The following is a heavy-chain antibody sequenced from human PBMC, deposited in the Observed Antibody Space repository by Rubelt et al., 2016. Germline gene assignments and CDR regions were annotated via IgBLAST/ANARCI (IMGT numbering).Heavy chain of an antibody. CDR1: GFTFSSYS. V-gene: IGHV3-21*01. Sequence: EVQLVESGGGLVQPGGSLRLSCAASGFTFSSYSMNWVRQAPGKGLEWVSSISSSSSYLYYADSLKGRFTISRDNSKITLYLQMNSLRVEDTAVYYCAKDSISDVWGKGTTVTVSS. D-gene: IGHD6-6*01. CDR2: ISSSSSYL. J-gene: IGHJ6*04. CDR3: AKDSISDV.